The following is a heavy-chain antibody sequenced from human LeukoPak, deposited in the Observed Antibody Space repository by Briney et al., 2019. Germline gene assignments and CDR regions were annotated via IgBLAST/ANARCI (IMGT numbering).Heavy chain of an antibody. CDR3: VRSSLIRTRVTTFGWFDP. CDR2: INPNSGGT. CDR1: GYTFTGYY. D-gene: IGHD4-11*01. V-gene: IGHV1-2*02. Sequence: ASVKVSCKASGYTFTGYYMHWVRQAPGQGLEWMGWINPNSGGTNYAQKFQGRVTMTRDTSISTAYMELSRLRSDDTAVYYCVRSSLIRTRVTTFGWFDPWGQGTLVTVSS. J-gene: IGHJ5*02.